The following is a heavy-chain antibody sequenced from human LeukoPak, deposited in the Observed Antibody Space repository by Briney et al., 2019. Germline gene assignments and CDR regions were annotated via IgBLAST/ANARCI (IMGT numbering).Heavy chain of an antibody. Sequence: PGGSLRLSCAASGFTFSSYGMHWVRQAPGKGLEWVAVISYDGSNKYYADSVKGRFTISRDNSKSTLYLQMNSLRAEDTAVYYCAKDHGGLYGATLPDYWGQGTLVTVSS. V-gene: IGHV3-30*18. CDR3: AKDHGGLYGATLPDY. D-gene: IGHD4-17*01. CDR1: GFTFSSYG. J-gene: IGHJ4*02. CDR2: ISYDGSNK.